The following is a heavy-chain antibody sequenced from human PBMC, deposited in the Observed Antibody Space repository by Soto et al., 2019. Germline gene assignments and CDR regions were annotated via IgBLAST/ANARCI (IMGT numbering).Heavy chain of an antibody. V-gene: IGHV3-30-3*01. CDR3: ASLLEMASRYGMDV. Sequence: QVQLVESGGGVVQPGRSLRLSCAASGFTFSSYAMHWVRQAPGKGLEWVAVISYDGSNKYYADSVKGRFTISRDNSKNTLYLQMNSLRAEDTAVYYCASLLEMASRYGMDVWGQGTKVTLSS. J-gene: IGHJ6*02. D-gene: IGHD5-12*01. CDR2: ISYDGSNK. CDR1: GFTFSSYA.